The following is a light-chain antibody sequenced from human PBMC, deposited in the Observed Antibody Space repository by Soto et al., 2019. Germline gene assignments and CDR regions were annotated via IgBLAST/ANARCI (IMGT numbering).Light chain of an antibody. CDR2: EVS. V-gene: IGLV2-8*01. J-gene: IGLJ2*01. Sequence: QSVLTQPPSASGSPGQSVTISCTGTSSDIGGYNYVSWYQQHPDKAPKLMIYEVSKRPTGVPDRFSGPKSGNTASLTVSGLRDEDESDYGCSSYTGSNIYVVFGRGTKVTVL. CDR3: SSYTGSNIYVV. CDR1: SSDIGGYNY.